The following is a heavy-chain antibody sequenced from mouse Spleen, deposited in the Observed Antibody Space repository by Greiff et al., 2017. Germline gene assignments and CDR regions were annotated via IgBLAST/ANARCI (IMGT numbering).Heavy chain of an antibody. V-gene: IGHV1-50*01. J-gene: IGHJ3*01. CDR3: ARRGSRAWFAY. D-gene: IGHD1-1*01. CDR2: IDPSDSYT. CDR1: GYTFTSYW. Sequence: QVQLKQPGAELVKPGASVKLSCKASGYTFTSYWMQWVKQRPGQGLEWIGEIDPSDSYTNYNQKFKGKATLTVDTSSSTAYMQLSSLTSEDSAVYYCARRGSRAWFAYWGQGTLVTVSA.